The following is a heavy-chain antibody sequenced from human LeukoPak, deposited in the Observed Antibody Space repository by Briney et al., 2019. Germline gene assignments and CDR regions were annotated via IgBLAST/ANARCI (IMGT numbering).Heavy chain of an antibody. V-gene: IGHV4-59*01. CDR3: VRGRAWFDP. CDR2: IYYSGST. Sequence: SETLSLTCTVSGGSISSYYWSWIRQPPGKGLEWIAHIYYSGSTSYNPSLKSRVTISVDTSKDQFSLKLSSMTAADTAVYYCVRGRAWFDPWGQGTLVTVSS. CDR1: GGSISSYY. D-gene: IGHD3-10*01. J-gene: IGHJ5*02.